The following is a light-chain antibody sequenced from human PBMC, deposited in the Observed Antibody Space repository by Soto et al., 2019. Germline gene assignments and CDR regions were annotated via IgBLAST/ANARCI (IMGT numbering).Light chain of an antibody. CDR3: SSYTSSSILV. CDR1: SSDIGGYNY. V-gene: IGLV2-14*01. Sequence: QSALTQPASVSGAPGQSITISCTGTSSDIGGYNYVSWYRQHPGKAPKLMIYEVRNRPSEVSNRLSGSKSGNTASLTISGLQAEDEADYYCSSYTSSSILVFGTGTKVTVL. CDR2: EVR. J-gene: IGLJ1*01.